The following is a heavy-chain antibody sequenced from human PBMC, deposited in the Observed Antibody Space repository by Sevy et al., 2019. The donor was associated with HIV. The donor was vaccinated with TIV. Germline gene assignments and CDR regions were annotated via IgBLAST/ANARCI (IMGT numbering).Heavy chain of an antibody. Sequence: ASVKVSCKASGFTFTSSAVQWVRQARGQRLEWIGWIVVGSGNTNYAQKFQERVTITRDMSTSTAYMELRSLRSDDKAVYYCAAGEDIVVVLAAIGVLGDYDFWSALSPDAFDIWGQGTMVTVSS. D-gene: IGHD2-2*01. CDR2: IVVGSGNT. V-gene: IGHV1-58*01. CDR1: GFTFTSSA. CDR3: AAGEDIVVVLAAIGVLGDYDFWSALSPDAFDI. J-gene: IGHJ3*02.